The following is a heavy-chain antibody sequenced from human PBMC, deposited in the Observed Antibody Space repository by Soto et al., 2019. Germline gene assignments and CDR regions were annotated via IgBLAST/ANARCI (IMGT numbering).Heavy chain of an antibody. Sequence: PAESVKTSFKCSGYSFTIYWIGWVRQMPGKGLEWMWIIYPGDSDTRYSPSFQGQVTISADKSISTAYLQWSSLKASDTAMYYCARDYDSSGYYYYYWGQGTLVTVSS. V-gene: IGHV5-51*01. CDR1: GYSFTIYW. CDR3: ARDYDSSGYYYYY. CDR2: IYPGDSDT. D-gene: IGHD3-22*01. J-gene: IGHJ4*02.